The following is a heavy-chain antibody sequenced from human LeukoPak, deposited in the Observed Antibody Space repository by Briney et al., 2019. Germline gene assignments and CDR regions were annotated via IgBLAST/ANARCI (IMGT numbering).Heavy chain of an antibody. Sequence: PSETLSLTCTVSGGSISSYYWSWIRQPPGKGLEWIGYIYTSGSTNYNPSLKSRVTISVDTSKNQFSLKLSSVTAADTAVYYCAGHPDSSGYYFWFDPWGQGTLVTVSS. V-gene: IGHV4-4*09. D-gene: IGHD3-22*01. CDR2: IYTSGST. CDR3: AGHPDSSGYYFWFDP. CDR1: GGSISSYY. J-gene: IGHJ5*02.